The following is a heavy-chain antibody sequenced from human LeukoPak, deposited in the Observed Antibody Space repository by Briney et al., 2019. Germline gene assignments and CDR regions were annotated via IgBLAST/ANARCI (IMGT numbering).Heavy chain of an antibody. Sequence: ASVNVSCKASGYTFTSYYMHWVRQAPGQGLEWMGIINSSGGSTSYTQKFQGRVTMTRDTSTRTVYMELSSLRSEDTAVYYCARSWVTTSPLDYWGQGTLVSVSS. CDR2: INSSGGST. V-gene: IGHV1-46*01. CDR3: ARSWVTTSPLDY. D-gene: IGHD4-11*01. J-gene: IGHJ4*02. CDR1: GYTFTSYY.